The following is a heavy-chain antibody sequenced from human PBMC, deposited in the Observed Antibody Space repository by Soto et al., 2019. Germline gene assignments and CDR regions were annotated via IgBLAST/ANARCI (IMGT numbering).Heavy chain of an antibody. CDR2: IYPSDSDT. CDR3: ARERATGDSYFEF. Sequence: GESLKISCKASGYNFATYWIGWVRQMPGKGLEWMAIIYPSDSDTRYSPSFPGQVTISADKSISTTYLQWSSLRASDTAMYYCARERATGDSYFEFWRQGTLVTVSS. V-gene: IGHV5-51*01. CDR1: GYNFATYW. J-gene: IGHJ4*02. D-gene: IGHD4-17*01.